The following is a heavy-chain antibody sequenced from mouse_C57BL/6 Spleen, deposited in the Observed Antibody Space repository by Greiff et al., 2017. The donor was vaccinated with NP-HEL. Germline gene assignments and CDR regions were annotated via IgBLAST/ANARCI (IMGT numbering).Heavy chain of an antibody. CDR1: GYTFTDHT. Sequence: VQLVESDAELVKPGASVKISCKVSGYTFTDHTIHWMKQRPEQGLAWIGYISPRDGSTKSNEKFKGKATLTADKSSRTAYMQLNSLTSEDSAVYFCAKRDTTEYYYAMDDWGQGTSVTLS. CDR2: ISPRDGST. J-gene: IGHJ4*01. D-gene: IGHD1-1*01. V-gene: IGHV1-78*01. CDR3: AKRDTTEYYYAMDD.